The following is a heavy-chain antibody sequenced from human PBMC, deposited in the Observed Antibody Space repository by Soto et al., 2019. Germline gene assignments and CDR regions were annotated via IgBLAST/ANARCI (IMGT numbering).Heavy chain of an antibody. J-gene: IGHJ3*02. CDR2: ISAYYGNT. D-gene: IGHD3-10*01. Sequence: ASVKVSCKASGYTFTSYGISWVRQAPGQGLEWMGWISAYYGNTNYAQKLQGRVTMTTDTSTSTAYMELRSLSSDDTAVYYCTRGYYPGSVGNAFDIWGQGTMVTVSS. CDR1: GYTFTSYG. V-gene: IGHV1-18*01. CDR3: TRGYYPGSVGNAFDI.